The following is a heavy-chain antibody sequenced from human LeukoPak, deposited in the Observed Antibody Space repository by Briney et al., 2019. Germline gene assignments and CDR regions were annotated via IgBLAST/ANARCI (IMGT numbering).Heavy chain of an antibody. D-gene: IGHD5-12*01. J-gene: IGHJ4*02. V-gene: IGHV3-23*01. CDR1: GFIISSYA. CDR3: AKYPQFWLFDY. Sequence: PGGPLRLSCAASGFIISSYAMSWVRQAPGKGLGWVSAISGSSGSTYYADSVKGRLTISRDNSTNTLYLQMNSLRAEDTAVYYCAKYPQFWLFDYWGQGTLVSVSS. CDR2: ISGSSGST.